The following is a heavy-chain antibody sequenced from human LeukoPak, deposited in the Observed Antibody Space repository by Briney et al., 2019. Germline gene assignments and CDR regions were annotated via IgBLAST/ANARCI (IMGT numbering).Heavy chain of an antibody. V-gene: IGHV3-7*03. CDR2: INQDGSVN. D-gene: IGHD5-24*01. Sequence: PGGCLRLSCAASGFIFSSYWRSWVRKAQGKGREWVANINQDGSVNYYVDSVRGRFTISRDNAKNSLFLQMNSLRAEDPAVYYCAKSGYNRFDYWGQGTLVTVSS. CDR3: AKSGYNRFDY. CDR1: GFIFSSYW. J-gene: IGHJ4*02.